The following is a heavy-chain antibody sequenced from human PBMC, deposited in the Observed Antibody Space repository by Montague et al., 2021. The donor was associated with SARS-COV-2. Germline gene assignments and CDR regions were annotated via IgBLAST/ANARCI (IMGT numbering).Heavy chain of an antibody. Sequence: CAISGDSVSNKSAAWNWITQSPSRGLEWLGRTYYRTQWYEDYAVSVKGRITIKPDTSKNQFSLHLESVSPDDTALYYCARGAYHDLYYYYHGMDVWGRGTTVSVSS. CDR1: GDSVSNKSAA. CDR2: TYYRTQWYE. J-gene: IGHJ6*02. CDR3: ARGAYHDLYYYYHGMDV. V-gene: IGHV6-1*01. D-gene: IGHD2-2*01.